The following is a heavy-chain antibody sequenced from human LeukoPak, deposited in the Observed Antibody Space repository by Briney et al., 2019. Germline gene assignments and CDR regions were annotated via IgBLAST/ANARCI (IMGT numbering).Heavy chain of an antibody. J-gene: IGHJ3*02. D-gene: IGHD4-17*01. CDR3: ARAISDYDASDI. CDR2: ISSSSSYI. V-gene: IGHV3-21*01. Sequence: GGSLRLSCAASGFTFSSYSMNWVRQAPGKGLEWVSSISSSSSYIYYADSVKGRFTISRDNAKNSLYLQMNSLRAEDTAVYYCARAISDYDASDIWGQGTMVTVSS. CDR1: GFTFSSYS.